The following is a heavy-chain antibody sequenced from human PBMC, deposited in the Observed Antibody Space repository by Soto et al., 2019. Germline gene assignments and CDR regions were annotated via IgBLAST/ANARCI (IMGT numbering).Heavy chain of an antibody. CDR3: ARVLVVAATEGWFDA. V-gene: IGHV4-31*03. CDR1: GGSISRGGYY. Sequence: SETLSLTCTVSGGSISRGGYYWSWIRQHPGQGQERIGYINYSGSTYYNPSLKSRVTISVDTSKRLFSLKLSSVTAADTGVYYCARVLVVAATEGWFDAWGQGTLVTVST. D-gene: IGHD2-15*01. J-gene: IGHJ5*02. CDR2: INYSGST.